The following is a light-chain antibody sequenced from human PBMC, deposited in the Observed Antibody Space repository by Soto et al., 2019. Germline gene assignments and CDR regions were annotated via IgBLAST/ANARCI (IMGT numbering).Light chain of an antibody. CDR1: QSVNSNY. V-gene: IGKV3-20*01. J-gene: IGKJ1*01. CDR3: QQYGSSPRT. Sequence: EIVLTQSPGTLSLSPGERATLSCRASQSVNSNYSAWYQQKPGQAPRPLIYGASSRATGIPDRFSGSGSGTDFTLTISRLEPEDFAVYYCQQYGSSPRTFGQGTKVEIK. CDR2: GAS.